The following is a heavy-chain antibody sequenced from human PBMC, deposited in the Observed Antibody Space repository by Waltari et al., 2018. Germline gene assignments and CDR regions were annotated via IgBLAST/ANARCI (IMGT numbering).Heavy chain of an antibody. CDR1: GFTFSSSG. CDR2: IWYDGSNK. Sequence: QVQLVESGGGVVQPGRSLRLSCAASGFTFSSSGMHWVRPAPGKGLEWVAVIWYDGSNKYYADSVKGRFTISRDNSKNTLYLQMNSLRAEDTAMYYCAKGDGSGSPPLWYWGQGTLVTVSS. CDR3: AKGDGSGSPPLWY. D-gene: IGHD3-10*01. J-gene: IGHJ4*02. V-gene: IGHV3-33*08.